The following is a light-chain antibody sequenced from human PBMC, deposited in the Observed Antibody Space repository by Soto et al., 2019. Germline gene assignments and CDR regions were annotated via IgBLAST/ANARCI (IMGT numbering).Light chain of an antibody. CDR3: QQYKGYWT. J-gene: IGKJ1*01. V-gene: IGKV1-5*03. CDR1: QSISGS. Sequence: DIQMTQSPSTLSASVGDRVTITCRASQSISGSLAWYQQKPGKAPKLLIYDASNLKSGVPSRFSGSGSGTEYTLTISSLQPDDSASYYCQQYKGYWTFGQGTRVEIK. CDR2: DAS.